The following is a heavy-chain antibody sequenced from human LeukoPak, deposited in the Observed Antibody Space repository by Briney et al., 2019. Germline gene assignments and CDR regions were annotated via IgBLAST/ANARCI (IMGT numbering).Heavy chain of an antibody. Sequence: PGRSLRLSCAASGFTFSSYGMHWVRQAPGKGLEWVAVISYDGSNKYYADSVRGRFTISRDNSKNTLYLQMNSLRAEDTAVYYCAKDHCSGGSCYSYGFVVSYYYCGMDVWGQGTTVTVSS. J-gene: IGHJ6*02. CDR3: AKDHCSGGSCYSYGFVVSYYYCGMDV. V-gene: IGHV3-30*18. CDR1: GFTFSSYG. D-gene: IGHD2-15*01. CDR2: ISYDGSNK.